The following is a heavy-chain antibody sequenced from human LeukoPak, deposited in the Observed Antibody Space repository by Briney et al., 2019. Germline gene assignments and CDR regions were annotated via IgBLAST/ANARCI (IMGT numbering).Heavy chain of an antibody. V-gene: IGHV4-59*01. J-gene: IGHJ4*02. CDR2: IYYSGST. D-gene: IGHD4-23*01. CDR3: ARAYGGNSVGVDY. Sequence: SETLCLTCTVSGGSISSYYWSWIRQPPGKGLEWIGYIYYSGSTNYNPSLKSRVTISVDTSKNQFSLKLSSVTAADTAVYYCARAYGGNSVGVDYWGQGTLVTVSS. CDR1: GGSISSYY.